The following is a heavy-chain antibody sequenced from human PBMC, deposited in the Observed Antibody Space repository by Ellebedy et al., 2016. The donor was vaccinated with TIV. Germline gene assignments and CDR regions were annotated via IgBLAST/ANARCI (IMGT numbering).Heavy chain of an antibody. V-gene: IGHV3-23*01. CDR2: FGVSGDTT. CDR3: ARGRPGTYIHHAFDN. Sequence: PGGSLRLSCAASGFTVSSNYMNWVRQAPGKGLEWVSGFGVSGDTTYYTDSVKGRFTISRDNSKKTLYLQMSSLRTEDTAIYYCARGRPGTYIHHAFDNWGQGTLVTVSS. J-gene: IGHJ4*02. D-gene: IGHD1-14*01. CDR1: GFTVSSNY.